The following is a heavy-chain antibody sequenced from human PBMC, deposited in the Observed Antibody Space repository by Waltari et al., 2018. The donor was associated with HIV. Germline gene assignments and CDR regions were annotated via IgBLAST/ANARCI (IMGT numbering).Heavy chain of an antibody. V-gene: IGHV4-30-4*01. CDR3: ARGGDFWSGFPV. D-gene: IGHD3-3*01. CDR1: GGSISSGTYF. Sequence: QVRLQESGPGLVKPSQTLSLTCTVSGGSISSGTYFWSWIRQPPGKGREWIGYIYHSGYSYYNPALKSLVTISMDTSKKQFSLRLSSVTAADTAVYYCARGGDFWSGFPVWGQGTTVTISS. J-gene: IGHJ6*02. CDR2: IYHSGYS.